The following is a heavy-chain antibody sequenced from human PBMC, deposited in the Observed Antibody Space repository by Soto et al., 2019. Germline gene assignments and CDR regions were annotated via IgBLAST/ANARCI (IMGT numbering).Heavy chain of an antibody. J-gene: IGHJ4*02. CDR2: IYQHGNT. CDR3: ARGVWGNSAYFDF. D-gene: IGHD3-16*01. Sequence: QLQLQESGSGLVKPSQTLSLTCAVSGDSIGSGDSSWSWIRQPPGKGLEWIGYIYQHGNTYYGPSLMSRATISVDRTKNQFSLRLHSVTAADTAVYYCARGVWGNSAYFDFWGQGTLVTVSS. CDR1: GDSIGSGDSS. V-gene: IGHV4-30-2*01.